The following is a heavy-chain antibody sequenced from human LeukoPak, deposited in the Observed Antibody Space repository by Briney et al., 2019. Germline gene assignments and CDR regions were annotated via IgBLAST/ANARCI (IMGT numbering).Heavy chain of an antibody. D-gene: IGHD3-16*01. CDR2: IYYTGT. V-gene: IGHV4-59*02. J-gene: IGHJ4*02. Sequence: SETLSLTCTVSGGSVSDYYWSWIRQSPGKGLEWIGYIYYTGTSYNPSLKSRVTISADTSKNQFSLNLSSVTAADTAVYYCNRFYVNWGQGTLVTVSS. CDR1: GGSVSDYY. CDR3: NRFYVN.